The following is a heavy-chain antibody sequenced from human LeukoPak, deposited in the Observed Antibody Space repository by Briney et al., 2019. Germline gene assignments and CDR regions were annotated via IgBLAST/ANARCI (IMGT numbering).Heavy chain of an antibody. V-gene: IGHV1-69*05. D-gene: IGHD4-11*01. J-gene: IGHJ4*02. CDR3: ARGRADVTTREFDY. CDR2: IIPIFGTA. Sequence: ASVKVSCKASRGTFSSYAISWVRQAPGQGLEWMGRIIPIFGTANYAQKFQGRVTITTEESTSTAYMELSSLRSEDTAVYYCARGRADVTTREFDYWGQGTLVTVSS. CDR1: RGTFSSYA.